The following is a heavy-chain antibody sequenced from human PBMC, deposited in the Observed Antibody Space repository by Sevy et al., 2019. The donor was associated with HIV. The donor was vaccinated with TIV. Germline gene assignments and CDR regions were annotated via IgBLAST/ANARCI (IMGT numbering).Heavy chain of an antibody. CDR2: IYYSGST. Sequence: SETLSLTCTVSGGSISSYYWSWIRQPPGKGLEWIGYIYYSGSTNYNPSLKSRVTISVDTSKNQFSLKLSSVTAADTAVYYCARGLRFLGAFDYCGQGTLVTVSS. CDR1: GGSISSYY. CDR3: ARGLRFLGAFDY. J-gene: IGHJ4*02. D-gene: IGHD3-3*01. V-gene: IGHV4-59*13.